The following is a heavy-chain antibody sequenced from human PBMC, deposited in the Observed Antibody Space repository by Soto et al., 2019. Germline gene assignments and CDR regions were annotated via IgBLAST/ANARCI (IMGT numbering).Heavy chain of an antibody. J-gene: IGHJ4*02. CDR3: ARAPGTARRLDS. CDR1: GSYISSYY. Sequence: SETLSLTCNVSGSYISSYYWSWIRQPPGKGLEWIGNIYYTGSTNYNPSLKSRVTISVDTSKNQFSLNLSSVTAADTAVYFCARAPGTARRLDSWGQGTLVTVSS. V-gene: IGHV4-59*01. CDR2: IYYTGST. D-gene: IGHD6-6*01.